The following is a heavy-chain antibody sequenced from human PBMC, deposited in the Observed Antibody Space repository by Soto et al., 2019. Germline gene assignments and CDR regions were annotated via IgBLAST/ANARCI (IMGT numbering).Heavy chain of an antibody. V-gene: IGHV3-21*06. J-gene: IGHJ4*02. CDR2: ISSSSAYI. CDR1: GFTFGSFT. D-gene: IGHD3-16*01. CDR3: ARDGLTVGGD. Sequence: EVHLVEAGGGLVKPGESLTLSCAASGFTFGSFTLNWVRQAPGKGLEWVSSISSSSAYIYYAESVKGRFTISRDNARSTLDLQMNSVSLDDTAVDFCARDGLTVGGDWGQGTLGGVSS.